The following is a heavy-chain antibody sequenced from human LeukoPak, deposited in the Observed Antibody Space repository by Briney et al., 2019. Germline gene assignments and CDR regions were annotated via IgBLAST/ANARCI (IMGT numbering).Heavy chain of an antibody. CDR1: GFTFSSYE. CDR3: ARPIGYAGTGSYYGY. Sequence: GGCLRLSCEASGFTFSSYEMNWVCPAPGKGPEWVSYISGGGDTLHYADSVKGRFTISRDNAKKTLFLQMNTLRAEDTAVYYCARPIGYAGTGSYYGYWGQGTLVTVSS. V-gene: IGHV3-48*03. J-gene: IGHJ4*02. CDR2: ISGGGDTL. D-gene: IGHD3-10*01.